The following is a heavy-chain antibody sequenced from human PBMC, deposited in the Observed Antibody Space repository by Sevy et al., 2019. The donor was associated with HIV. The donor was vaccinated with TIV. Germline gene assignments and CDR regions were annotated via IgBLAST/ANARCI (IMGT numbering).Heavy chain of an antibody. CDR1: GFTFSSYS. CDR2: ISSSSSYI. CDR3: ARDRRDCGGDCYFDY. J-gene: IGHJ4*02. Sequence: GGSLRLSCAASGFTFSSYSMNWVRQAPGEGLEWVSSISSSSSYIYYADSVKGRFTISRDNAKNSLYLQMNSLRAEDTAVYYCARDRRDCGGDCYFDYWGQGTLVTVSS. D-gene: IGHD2-21*01. V-gene: IGHV3-21*01.